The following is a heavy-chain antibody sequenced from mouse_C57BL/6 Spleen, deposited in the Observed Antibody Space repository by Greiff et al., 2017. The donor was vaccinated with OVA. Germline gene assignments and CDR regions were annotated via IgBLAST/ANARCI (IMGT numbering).Heavy chain of an antibody. D-gene: IGHD4-1*02. Sequence: QVQLKQSGPELVKPGASVKISCKASGYAFSSSWMNWVKQRPGKGLEWIGRIYPGDGDTNYNGKFKGKATLTADKSSSTAYMQLSSLTSEDSAVYFCAKTNWDVNAMDYWGQGTSVTVSS. CDR2: IYPGDGDT. CDR1: GYAFSSSW. V-gene: IGHV1-82*01. CDR3: AKTNWDVNAMDY. J-gene: IGHJ4*01.